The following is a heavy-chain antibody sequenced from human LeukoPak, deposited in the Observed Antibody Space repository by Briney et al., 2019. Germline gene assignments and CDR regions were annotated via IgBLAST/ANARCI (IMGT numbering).Heavy chain of an antibody. D-gene: IGHD3-10*01. CDR2: MSSDGINT. CDR1: GFTFRTSG. V-gene: IGHV3-30*04. CDR3: AKDHAGSGRAFEY. J-gene: IGHJ4*02. Sequence: GGSLRLSCATSGFTFRTSGVHWVRQAPGKGLEWVALMSSDGINTYYADSVKGRFTVSRDSSKDILYLQMNNLRADDTAIYYCAKDHAGSGRAFEYWGQGTLVTVSS.